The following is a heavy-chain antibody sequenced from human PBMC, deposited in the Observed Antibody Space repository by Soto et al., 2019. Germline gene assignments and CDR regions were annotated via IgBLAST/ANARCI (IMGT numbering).Heavy chain of an antibody. CDR1: GFTFSSYS. V-gene: IGHV3-21*01. Sequence: EVQLVESGGGLVKPGGSLRLSCAASGFTFSSYSMNWVRQAPGKGLEWVSSISSSSSYIYYADSVKGRFTISRDNATNSLYLQMNSLRAEDTAVYYCARDNGGRAAQYYFDYLGQGTLVTVSS. CDR2: ISSSSSYI. CDR3: ARDNGGRAAQYYFDY. D-gene: IGHD2-8*01. J-gene: IGHJ4*02.